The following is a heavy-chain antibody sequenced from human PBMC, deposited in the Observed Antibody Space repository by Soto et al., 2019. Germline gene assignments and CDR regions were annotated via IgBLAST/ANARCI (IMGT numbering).Heavy chain of an antibody. CDR2: IYATGTT. V-gene: IGHV4-4*07. CDR1: GASISGFY. D-gene: IGHD1-1*01. J-gene: IGHJ5*02. Sequence: QVQLQESGPGLVKPSETLSLTCTVSGASISGFYWSWIRKYAGKVLEWIGRIYATGTTDYNPSLKSRVMMSVDTSKKQCSLKLRSVTAADTAVYYCVRDGTKTLRDWFDPWGQGISVTVSS. CDR3: VRDGTKTLRDWFDP.